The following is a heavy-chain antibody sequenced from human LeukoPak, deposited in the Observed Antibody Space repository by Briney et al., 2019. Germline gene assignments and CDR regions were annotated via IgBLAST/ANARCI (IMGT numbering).Heavy chain of an antibody. Sequence: SQTLSLTCTVSGGSISSGSYYWSWIRQPAGKGLEWIGRIYTSGSTNYNPSLKSRVTISVDTSKNQFSLKLSSVTAADTAVYYCAREGSVTMVRGVALYDFDYWGQGTLVTVSS. V-gene: IGHV4-61*02. J-gene: IGHJ4*02. D-gene: IGHD3-10*01. CDR1: GGSISSGSYY. CDR3: AREGSVTMVRGVALYDFDY. CDR2: IYTSGST.